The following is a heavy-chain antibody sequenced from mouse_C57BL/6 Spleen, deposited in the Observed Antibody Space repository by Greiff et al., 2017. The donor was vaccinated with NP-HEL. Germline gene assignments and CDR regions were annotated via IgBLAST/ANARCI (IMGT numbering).Heavy chain of an antibody. CDR2: ISYDGSN. Sequence: DVHLVESGPGLVKPSQSLSLTCSVTGYSITSGYYWNWIRQFPGNKLEWMGYISYDGSNNYNPSLKNRISITRDTSKNQFFLKLNSVTTEDTATYYCAREGHAMDYWGQGTSVTVSS. J-gene: IGHJ4*01. CDR3: AREGHAMDY. CDR1: GYSITSGYY. V-gene: IGHV3-6*01.